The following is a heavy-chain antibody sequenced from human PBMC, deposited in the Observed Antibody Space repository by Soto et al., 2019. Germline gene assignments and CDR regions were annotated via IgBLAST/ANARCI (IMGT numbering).Heavy chain of an antibody. J-gene: IGHJ4*02. CDR2: ISYDGSNK. D-gene: IGHD6-19*01. Sequence: GGSLRLSCAASGFTFSSYGMHWVRQAPGKGLEWVAVISYDGSNKYYADSVKGRFTISRDNSKNTLYLQMNSLRAEDTAVYYCEKDSSGWYFDYWGQGTLVTVSS. CDR3: EKDSSGWYFDY. V-gene: IGHV3-30*18. CDR1: GFTFSSYG.